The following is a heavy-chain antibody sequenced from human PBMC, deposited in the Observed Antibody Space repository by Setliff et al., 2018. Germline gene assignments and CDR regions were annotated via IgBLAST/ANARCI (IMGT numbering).Heavy chain of an antibody. CDR2: VFYSGDT. CDR1: GGSVKSHY. D-gene: IGHD3-10*01. J-gene: IGHJ4*02. Sequence: TSETLSLTCTVSGGSVKSHYWSWIRQTPEKGLEWIGFVFYSGDTRYNPSLKSRVTMSVDTSMNQFSLNLNSVTAADTAVYYCARDRTYYASGTYTRWFDYWGQGSLVTVS. CDR3: ARDRTYYASGTYTRWFDY. V-gene: IGHV4-59*02.